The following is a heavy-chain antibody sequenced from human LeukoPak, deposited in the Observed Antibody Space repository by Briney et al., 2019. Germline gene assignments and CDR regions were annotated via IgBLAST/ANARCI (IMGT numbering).Heavy chain of an antibody. CDR3: AKARWYYYDSSGYQYIDY. CDR2: ISGSGGST. CDR1: GFTFSSYA. V-gene: IGHV3-23*01. Sequence: GGSLRLSCAASGFTFSSYAMSWVRQAPGKGLEWVSAISGSGGSTYYADSVKGRFTISRDNSKNTLYLQMNSLRAEDTAVYYCAKARWYYYDSSGYQYIDYWGQGTLVTVSS. D-gene: IGHD3-22*01. J-gene: IGHJ4*02.